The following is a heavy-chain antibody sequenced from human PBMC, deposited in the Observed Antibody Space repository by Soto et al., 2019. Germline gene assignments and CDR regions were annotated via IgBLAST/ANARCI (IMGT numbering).Heavy chain of an antibody. J-gene: IGHJ6*02. CDR2: IVPLFRTT. V-gene: IGHV1-69*06. Sequence: QVQLVQSGAEAKKPGSSVKVSCKTSGGTFSSYAISWVRQAPGQGLEWMGGIVPLFRTTNYAQKFQGRVSITADTFTYTVYMVVSGLRSGDTAVYYCARGGYISTWSNLLDRSGLDVWGQGTTVTVSS. CDR1: GGTFSSYA. CDR3: ARGGYISTWSNLLDRSGLDV. D-gene: IGHD3-3*02.